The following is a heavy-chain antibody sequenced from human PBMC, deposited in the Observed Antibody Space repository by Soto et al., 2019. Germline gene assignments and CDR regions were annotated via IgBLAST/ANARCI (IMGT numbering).Heavy chain of an antibody. Sequence: QLQLQESGPGLVKPSETLSLTCTVSGGSISSSSYYWGWIRQPPGKGLEWIGSIYYSGSTYYNPSLKSRVTISVDTSKHQFSLKLSSMTAADTAVYYCARHPGVGASHKFDYWGQGTLVTVSS. J-gene: IGHJ4*02. CDR2: IYYSGST. V-gene: IGHV4-39*01. CDR3: ARHPGVGASHKFDY. D-gene: IGHD1-26*01. CDR1: GGSISSSSYY.